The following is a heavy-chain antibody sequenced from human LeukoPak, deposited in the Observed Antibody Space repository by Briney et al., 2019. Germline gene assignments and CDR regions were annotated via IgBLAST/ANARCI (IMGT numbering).Heavy chain of an antibody. CDR1: GYTFTSYD. J-gene: IGHJ5*02. Sequence: GASVKVSCKASGYTFTSYDINWVRQATGQGREWMGWMNPNSGHTGYAQKFQGRVTMTRNTSISTAYMELSSLRSEDTAVYYCARRRTSHGVASNWFDPWGQGTQVTVSS. V-gene: IGHV1-8*01. CDR2: MNPNSGHT. D-gene: IGHD2-2*01. CDR3: ARRRTSHGVASNWFDP.